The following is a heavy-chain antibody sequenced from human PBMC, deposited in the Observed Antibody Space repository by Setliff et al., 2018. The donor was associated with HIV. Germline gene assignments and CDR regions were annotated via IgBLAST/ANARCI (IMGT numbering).Heavy chain of an antibody. V-gene: IGHV3-48*03. J-gene: IGHJ3*02. CDR2: ISDSCSNI. D-gene: IGHD3-22*01. Sequence: GGSLRLSCAASGFTFSSYEMNWVRQAPGKGLEWVAYISDSCSNIYYADSVKGRFTISRDNARKSLYLQMNSLRAEDTAVYYCARENYYDRSDAFDMWGQGTLVTVS. CDR3: ARENYYDRSDAFDM. CDR1: GFTFSSYE.